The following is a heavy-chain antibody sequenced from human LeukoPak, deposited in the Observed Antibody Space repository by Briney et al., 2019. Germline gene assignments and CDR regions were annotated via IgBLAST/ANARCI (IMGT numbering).Heavy chain of an antibody. V-gene: IGHV1-8*03. CDR3: AREGWFDP. CDR2: MNPNSGNT. J-gene: IGHJ5*02. CDR1: GYTFTSYD. Sequence: ASVNLSCKASGYTFTSYDIDWVRQATGQGLEWMGWMNPNSGNTGYAQKFQGRVTITRNTSISTDYMELSSLRSEDTAVYYCAREGWFDPWGQGTLVTVSS.